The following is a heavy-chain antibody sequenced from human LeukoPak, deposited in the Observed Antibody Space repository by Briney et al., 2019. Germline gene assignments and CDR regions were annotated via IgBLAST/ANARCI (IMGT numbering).Heavy chain of an antibody. CDR3: AELGITMIGGV. CDR2: ISSSGSTI. CDR1: GFTFSSYE. D-gene: IGHD3-10*02. V-gene: IGHV3-48*03. J-gene: IGHJ6*04. Sequence: GGPLRLSCAASGFTFSSYEMNWVRQAPGKGLECVSYISSSGSTIYYADSVKGRFTISRDNAKNSLYLQMNSLRAEDTAVYYCAELGITMIGGVWGKGTTVTISS.